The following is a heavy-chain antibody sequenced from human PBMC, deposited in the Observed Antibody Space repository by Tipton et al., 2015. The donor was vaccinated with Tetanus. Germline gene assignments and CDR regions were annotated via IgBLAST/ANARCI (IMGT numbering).Heavy chain of an antibody. J-gene: IGHJ3*02. V-gene: IGHV1-69*06. CDR1: GGTFSSYA. CDR3: ARARGNFVVVVAATTDAFDI. Sequence: QVQLVQSGPEVKKPGSSVKVSCKASGGTFSSYAISWVRQAPGQGLEWMGGIIPIFGTANYAQKLQGRVTITADKSTSTAYMELSSRRSKDTAVVYCARARGNFVVVVAATTDAFDIWGQGTMVTVSS. CDR2: IIPIFGTA. D-gene: IGHD2-15*01.